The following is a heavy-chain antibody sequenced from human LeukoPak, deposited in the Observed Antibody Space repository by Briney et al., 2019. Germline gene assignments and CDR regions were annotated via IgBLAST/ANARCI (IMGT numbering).Heavy chain of an antibody. CDR3: ARWGRWLQLGGLDY. V-gene: IGHV1-18*04. J-gene: IGHJ4*02. D-gene: IGHD5-24*01. CDR1: GYTFTGYY. CDR2: ISAYNGNT. Sequence: ASVKVSCKASGYTFTGYYMHWVRQAPGQGLEWMGWISAYNGNTNYAQKLQGRVTMTTDTSTSTAYMELRSLRSDDTAVYYCARWGRWLQLGGLDYWGQGTLVTVSS.